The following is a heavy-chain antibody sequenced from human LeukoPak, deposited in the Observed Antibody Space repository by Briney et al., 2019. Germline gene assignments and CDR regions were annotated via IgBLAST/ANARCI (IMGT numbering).Heavy chain of an antibody. Sequence: GGSLRLSCSASGFTFRNFAISWVRQAPGKGLEWVSSIGGGDTHYAHSVKGRFTISRDDSRSTVDLQMSSLRAEDTAVYYCAKDGQSFNSMYDYFDSWGQGTLVTVSS. D-gene: IGHD2-8*01. J-gene: IGHJ4*02. V-gene: IGHV3-23*01. CDR3: AKDGQSFNSMYDYFDS. CDR1: GFTFRNFA. CDR2: IGGGDT.